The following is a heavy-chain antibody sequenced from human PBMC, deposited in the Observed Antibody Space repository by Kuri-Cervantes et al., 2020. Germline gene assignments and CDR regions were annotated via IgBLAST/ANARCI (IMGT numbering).Heavy chain of an antibody. CDR1: GYNFINYG. D-gene: IGHD3-3*01. J-gene: IGHJ4*02. Sequence: ASVKVSCKASGYNFINYGVSWVRQAPGQGLEWMGWINPNSGGTNYAQKFQGWVTMTRDTSVSTAYMELRRLRSDDTAVYYCARGADHNFWNAYEYYFDNWGQGTLVTVSS. CDR2: INPNSGGT. V-gene: IGHV1-2*04. CDR3: ARGADHNFWNAYEYYFDN.